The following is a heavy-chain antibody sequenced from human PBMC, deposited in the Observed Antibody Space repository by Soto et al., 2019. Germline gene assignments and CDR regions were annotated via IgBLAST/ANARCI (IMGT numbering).Heavy chain of an antibody. V-gene: IGHV3-30-3*01. CDR2: ISYDGSNK. CDR1: GFTFSSYA. J-gene: IGHJ4*02. D-gene: IGHD5-18*01. CDR3: AKGTPGRRSYGYPAY. Sequence: PGGSLRLSCAASGFTFSSYAMHWVRQAPGKGLEWVAVISYDGSNKYYADSVKGRFTISRDNSKNTLYLQMNSLRAEDTAVYYCAKGTPGRRSYGYPAYWGQGTLVTVSS.